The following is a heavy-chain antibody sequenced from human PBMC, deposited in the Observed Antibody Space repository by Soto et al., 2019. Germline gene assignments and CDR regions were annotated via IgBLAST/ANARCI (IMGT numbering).Heavy chain of an antibody. D-gene: IGHD1-1*01. V-gene: IGHV3-30-3*02. Sequence: GGSLRLSCAASGFTFSSYAMHWVRQAPGKGLEWVAVISYDGRNKYYVDSVRGRFTISRDNSKNTLYLQMNSLRAEGTAVYYCAKELERHFDCWGQGTLVTVSS. CDR2: ISYDGRNK. CDR1: GFTFSSYA. CDR3: AKELERHFDC. J-gene: IGHJ4*02.